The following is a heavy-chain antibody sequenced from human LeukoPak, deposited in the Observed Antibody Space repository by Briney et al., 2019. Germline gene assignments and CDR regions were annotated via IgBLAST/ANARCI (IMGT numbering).Heavy chain of an antibody. J-gene: IGHJ4*02. CDR1: GFTLSSYG. V-gene: IGHV3-33*01. CDR3: ARDIGDSGFFLDY. D-gene: IGHD3-22*01. Sequence: GESLRLSCAASGFTLSSYGIHWVRQAPGKGLEWVAVIWYDGSKKYYGDSVKGRLTISRDNSKNTLHLQMNSLRVEDTAVYYCARDIGDSGFFLDYWGQGTLVTVSS. CDR2: IWYDGSKK.